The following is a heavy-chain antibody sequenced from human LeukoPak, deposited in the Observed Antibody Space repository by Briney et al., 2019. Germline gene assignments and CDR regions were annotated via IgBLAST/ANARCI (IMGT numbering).Heavy chain of an antibody. D-gene: IGHD2-15*01. Sequence: GGSLRLSCTASGFAFGSYAMYWVRQAPGKGLEWVSGIFGSGGSAHYADSVKGRFTISRDNSKNSVYLEMNSLGVEDTAVYFCAKTTVGYSSGRFPGWPADYWGQGTLVTVSS. V-gene: IGHV3-23*01. CDR2: IFGSGGSA. CDR1: GFAFGSYA. CDR3: AKTTVGYSSGRFPGWPADY. J-gene: IGHJ4*02.